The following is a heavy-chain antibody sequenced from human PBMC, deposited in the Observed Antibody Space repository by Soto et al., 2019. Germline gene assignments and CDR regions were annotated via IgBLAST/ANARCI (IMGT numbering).Heavy chain of an antibody. V-gene: IGHV1-69*13. CDR3: ASTLRFLEWLLEDYYGMGV. CDR1: LRTFRSYA. J-gene: IGHJ6*02. CDR2: IIPIFGTA. D-gene: IGHD3-3*01. Sequence: SVKFACKASLRTFRSYANSWVRQAPGQGLEWMGGIIPIFGTANYAQKFQGRVTITADEATSTAYLELSSLRSEDTAVYYCASTLRFLEWLLEDYYGMGVWGQGYTVTVSS.